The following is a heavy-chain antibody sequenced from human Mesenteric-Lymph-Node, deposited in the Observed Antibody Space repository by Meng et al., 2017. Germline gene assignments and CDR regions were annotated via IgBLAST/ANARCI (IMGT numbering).Heavy chain of an antibody. CDR1: GGSFSGYY. V-gene: IGHV4-34*01. CDR3: ATEERGYFDY. J-gene: IGHJ4*02. CDR2: INHSGST. Sequence: QVQLQQGGAGLFRPSETLSLTCAVYGGSFSGYYWSWIRQPPGKGLEWIGEINHSGSTNYNPSLKSRVTISGDTSKNQFSLKLSSVTAADTAVYYCATEERGYFDYWGQGTLVTVSS. D-gene: IGHD1-1*01.